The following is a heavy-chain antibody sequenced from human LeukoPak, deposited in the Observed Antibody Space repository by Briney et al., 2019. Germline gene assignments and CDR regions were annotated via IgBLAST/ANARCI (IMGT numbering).Heavy chain of an antibody. CDR3: ARRFSYYYDSSGYQFYY. Sequence: ASVTVSCKASGYTFTSYDINWVRHATGQGLEWMGWMNPNSGNTGYAQKFQGRVTITRNTSISTAYMELSSLRSEDTAVYYCARRFSYYYDSSGYQFYYWGQGTLVTVSS. CDR2: MNPNSGNT. J-gene: IGHJ4*02. D-gene: IGHD3-22*01. V-gene: IGHV1-8*01. CDR1: GYTFTSYD.